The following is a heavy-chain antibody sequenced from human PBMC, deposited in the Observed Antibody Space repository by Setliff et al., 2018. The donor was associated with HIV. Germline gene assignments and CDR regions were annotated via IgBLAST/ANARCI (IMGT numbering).Heavy chain of an antibody. Sequence: SETLSLTCTVSGGSISRSSYYWAWIRQSPGKGLEWIGSIYYSGSTYYNPSLESRVTTTIDTSKNQLSLTLTSVTAADTAIYYCAKRASYSFQIWGRGTMVTVSS. CDR2: IYYSGST. J-gene: IGHJ3*02. CDR3: AKRASYSFQI. CDR1: GGSISRSSYY. D-gene: IGHD2-21*01. V-gene: IGHV4-39*07.